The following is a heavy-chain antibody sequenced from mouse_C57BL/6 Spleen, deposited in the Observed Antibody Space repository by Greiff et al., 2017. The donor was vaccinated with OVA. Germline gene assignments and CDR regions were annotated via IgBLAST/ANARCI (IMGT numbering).Heavy chain of an antibody. CDR2: INPNNGGT. CDR1: GYTFTDYN. D-gene: IGHD4-1*01. CDR3: ARWLTGDYYYAMDY. V-gene: IGHV1-22*01. Sequence: EVQLQQSGPELVKPGASVKMSCKASGYTFTDYNMHWVKQSHGKSLEWIGYINPNNGGTSYNQKFKGKATLTVNKSSSTAYMELRSLTSEDSAVYYGARWLTGDYYYAMDYWGQGTSVTVSS. J-gene: IGHJ4*01.